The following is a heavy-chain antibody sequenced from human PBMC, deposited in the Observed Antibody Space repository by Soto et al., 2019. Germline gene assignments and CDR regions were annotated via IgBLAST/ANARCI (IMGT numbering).Heavy chain of an antibody. CDR1: GGSISIGGYY. D-gene: IGHD3-10*01. V-gene: IGHV4-31*03. Sequence: SETLSLTCTVSGGSISIGGYYLSWIRQHPGKGLEWIGYIYYSGSTYYNPSLKSRVTISVDTSKNKFSLKLSSVTAADTAVYYCARDLGYGSGSYYKENWLDPWCQGHRVTVSS. J-gene: IGHJ5*02. CDR2: IYYSGST. CDR3: ARDLGYGSGSYYKENWLDP.